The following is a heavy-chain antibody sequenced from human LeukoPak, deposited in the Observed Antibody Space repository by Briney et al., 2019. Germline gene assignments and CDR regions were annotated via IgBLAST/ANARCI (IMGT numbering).Heavy chain of an antibody. CDR3: ARDEYYYDSSGYYFPGGLHY. J-gene: IGHJ4*02. Sequence: GGSLRLSCAGSGFILSTYGMHWVRQAPGKGLEWVAVISFDGSHKYYGDSMKGRFTISRDNSKNTVYLQMNSLKIEDTAVYYCARDEYYYDSSGYYFPGGLHYWGQGTLVTVSS. CDR2: ISFDGSHK. V-gene: IGHV3-30*03. CDR1: GFILSTYG. D-gene: IGHD3-22*01.